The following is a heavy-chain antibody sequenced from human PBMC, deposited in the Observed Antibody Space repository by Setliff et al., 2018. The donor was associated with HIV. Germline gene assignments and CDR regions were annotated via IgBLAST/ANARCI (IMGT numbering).Heavy chain of an antibody. CDR1: GGSFSDNY. CDR3: ARGGYSYGFGRHRAYFQY. V-gene: IGHV4-34*01. Sequence: PSETLSLTCAVYGGSFSDNYWSWIRQSPGKGLEWIGEINHSGSTNYNPSLKSRVTMSVDTSKNQFSLKLSSVTAADTAVFYCARGGYSYGFGRHRAYFQYWGQGTQVTVSS. J-gene: IGHJ1*01. CDR2: INHSGST. D-gene: IGHD5-18*01.